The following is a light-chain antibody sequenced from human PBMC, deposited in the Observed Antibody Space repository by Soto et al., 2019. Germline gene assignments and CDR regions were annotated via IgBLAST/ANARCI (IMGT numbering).Light chain of an antibody. CDR3: QQYGSSPR. J-gene: IGKJ4*01. CDR1: QGIGDT. Sequence: EVVMTQSPATLSVPPGEGVTLSCRASQGIGDTLAWYQHKPGQTPRLLISGASSRATGIPDRFSGSGSGTDFTLAISRLEPEDFAMFYCQQYGSSPRIGGGTKVDIK. V-gene: IGKV3-20*01. CDR2: GAS.